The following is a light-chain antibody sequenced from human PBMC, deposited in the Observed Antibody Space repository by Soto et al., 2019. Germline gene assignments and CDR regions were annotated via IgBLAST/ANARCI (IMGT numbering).Light chain of an antibody. Sequence: EIVLTQSPATLSSFPGDRVTLSCRASQSVRNNYLVWYQQKPGQAPRFLMYATSNRATGIPDRFSGGGSGTDFTLTISRLEPEDFAVYYCQQYDISPWTFGQGTKVDIK. J-gene: IGKJ1*01. CDR2: ATS. CDR3: QQYDISPWT. V-gene: IGKV3-20*01. CDR1: QSVRNNY.